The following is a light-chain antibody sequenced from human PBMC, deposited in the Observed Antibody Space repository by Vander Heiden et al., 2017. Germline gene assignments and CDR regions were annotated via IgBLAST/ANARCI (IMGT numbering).Light chain of an antibody. Sequence: DIQMTQSPSTLSASVGDRVTITCLASQSISSWLAWYQQKPGKAPKLLIYKASSLESAVPSRLSGSGSGTEFTLTIISLQPDDFATYYCHQDNSYPSTFGQGTKVEIK. CDR2: KAS. J-gene: IGKJ1*01. CDR1: QSISSW. CDR3: HQDNSYPST. V-gene: IGKV1-5*03.